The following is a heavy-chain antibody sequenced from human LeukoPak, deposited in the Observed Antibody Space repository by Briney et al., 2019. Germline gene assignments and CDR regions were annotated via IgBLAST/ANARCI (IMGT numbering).Heavy chain of an antibody. V-gene: IGHV3-21*01. CDR1: GFTFSSYS. D-gene: IGHD6-13*01. CDR3: ARVSAAAGSPPFDY. CDR2: ISSSSSYI. J-gene: IGHJ4*02. Sequence: GGSLRLSCAASGFTFSSYSMNWVRQAPGKGLEWVSSISSSSSYIYYADSVKGRFTISRDNAKNSLYLQMNSLRAEDTAVYYCARVSAAAGSPPFDYWGQGTLVTVSS.